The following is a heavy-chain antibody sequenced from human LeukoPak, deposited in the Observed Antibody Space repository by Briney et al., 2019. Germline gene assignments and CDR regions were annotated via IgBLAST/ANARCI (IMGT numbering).Heavy chain of an antibody. Sequence: GGSLRLSCAAPGFIVSNNYMSWVRQAPGKGLEWVSVIYSGGSTYYADSVKGRFTISRDNSKNTLYLQMNSLRAEDTAVYYCARYNYDSSGYPYYFDYWGQGTLVTVSS. D-gene: IGHD3-22*01. CDR3: ARYNYDSSGYPYYFDY. CDR1: GFIVSNNY. V-gene: IGHV3-53*01. J-gene: IGHJ4*02. CDR2: IYSGGST.